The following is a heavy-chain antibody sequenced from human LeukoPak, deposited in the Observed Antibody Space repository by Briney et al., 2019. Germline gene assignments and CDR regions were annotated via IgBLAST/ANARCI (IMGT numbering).Heavy chain of an antibody. CDR2: MNPNSGNT. CDR3: ARGLSAGSYYDFWSGYYLGY. D-gene: IGHD3-3*01. Sequence: GASVKVSCKASGYTFTSYDINWVRQATGQGLEWMGWMNPNSGNTGYAQKFQGRVTMTRNTSINTAYMELSSLRSEDTAVYYCARGLSAGSYYDFWSGYYLGYWGQGTLVTVSS. J-gene: IGHJ4*02. V-gene: IGHV1-8*01. CDR1: GYTFTSYD.